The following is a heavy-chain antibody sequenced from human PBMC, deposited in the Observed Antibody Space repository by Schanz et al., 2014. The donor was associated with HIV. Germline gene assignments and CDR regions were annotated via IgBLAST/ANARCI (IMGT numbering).Heavy chain of an antibody. CDR3: AKGWRGYSISSWVDY. Sequence: QVQLVESGGGVVQPGRSLRLSCAASGFTFSDYGMHWVRQAPGKGLEWVAAIWYDGSNKFYADSLRGRFTISRDNSKNTLYLQMNSLRADDTAVYYCAKGWRGYSISSWVDYWGQGSLVTVSS. CDR2: IWYDGSNK. D-gene: IGHD6-6*01. CDR1: GFTFSDYG. J-gene: IGHJ4*02. V-gene: IGHV3-33*06.